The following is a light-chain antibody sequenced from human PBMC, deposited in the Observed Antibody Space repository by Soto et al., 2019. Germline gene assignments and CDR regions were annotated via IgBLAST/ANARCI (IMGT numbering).Light chain of an antibody. J-gene: IGKJ1*01. CDR1: QSVRNN. Sequence: ELVMTQSPDTLSVSPGERATLLCRASQSVRNNLAWYQQKPGQAPTLLIYGVSTRASGVPARFSGSGSGTDFTLTISSLQPEDFAVYYCHQYDNWWTFGQGTKVEI. V-gene: IGKV3-15*01. CDR3: HQYDNWWT. CDR2: GVS.